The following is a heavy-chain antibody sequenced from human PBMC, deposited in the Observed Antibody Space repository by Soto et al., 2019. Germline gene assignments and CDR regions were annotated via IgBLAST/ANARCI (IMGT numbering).Heavy chain of an antibody. J-gene: IGHJ3*02. D-gene: IGHD1-1*01. CDR1: GYTFTTYA. CDR3: ARAETIVDAFDI. CDR2: INRGNGNT. V-gene: IGHV1-3*01. Sequence: SVAEVKKPGASVKISCKASGYTFTTYAVHWVRQAPGQRLEWMGWINRGNGNTKYSEKFQGRVTFTRDTSASTAYMELSSLRSEDTAVYYCARAETIVDAFDIWGQGTMVTVSS.